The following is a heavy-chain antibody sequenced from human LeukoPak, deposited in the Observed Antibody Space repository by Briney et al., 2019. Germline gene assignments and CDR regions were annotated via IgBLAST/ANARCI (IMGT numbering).Heavy chain of an antibody. J-gene: IGHJ4*02. CDR2: ISNDGGGT. V-gene: IGHV3-23*01. D-gene: IGHD3-22*01. Sequence: GGSLRLSCTASGFIFNNYGLIWVRQAPGKGLEWVSAISNDGGGTNYADFVKGRFTISRDNSKNTLFLQMSSLRAEDTALYYCAKGSSGYFFDLWGQGTLVTVSS. CDR1: GFIFNNYG. CDR3: AKGSSGYFFDL.